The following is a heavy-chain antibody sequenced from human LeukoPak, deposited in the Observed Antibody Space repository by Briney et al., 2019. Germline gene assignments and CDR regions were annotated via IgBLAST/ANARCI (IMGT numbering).Heavy chain of an antibody. J-gene: IGHJ5*02. CDR2: IIPSSGAT. V-gene: IGHV1-46*01. D-gene: IGHD2-15*01. CDR1: GYTFTDYY. Sequence: ASVKVSCKASGYTFTDYYLHWVRQAPGHGLEWMGIIIPSSGATNYAQKFQGRVTMTRDTSTSTVYMELTSLRSEDTAVYYCARLKPRYCSGGSCYSNWFDPWGQGTLVTVSS. CDR3: ARLKPRYCSGGSCYSNWFDP.